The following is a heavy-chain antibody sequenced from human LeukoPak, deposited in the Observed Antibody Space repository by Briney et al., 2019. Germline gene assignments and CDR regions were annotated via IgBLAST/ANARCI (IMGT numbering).Heavy chain of an antibody. CDR1: GYTFTSYR. V-gene: IGHV5-51*01. J-gene: IGHJ4*02. D-gene: IGHD3-22*01. CDR2: IYPGNSDT. Sequence: GESLKISCKGSGYTFTSYRIAWVRQMSGKGLEWMGIIYPGNSDTRYSPSFQGQVTISADKSISTVYLQWSSLKASDTAMYYCATLDYYDSSDYYRPFDHWGQGTPVTASS. CDR3: ATLDYYDSSDYYRPFDH.